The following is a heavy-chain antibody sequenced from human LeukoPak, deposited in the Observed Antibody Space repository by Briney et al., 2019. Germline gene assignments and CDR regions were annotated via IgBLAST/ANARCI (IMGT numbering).Heavy chain of an antibody. CDR1: GGSISSYY. CDR3: ARENSGSYREFDY. J-gene: IGHJ4*02. CDR2: IYTSGST. D-gene: IGHD1-26*01. Sequence: SETLSLTCTVSGGSISSYYWSWIRQPAGKGREWIGRIYTSGSTNYKASLKSRVSMSVDTYKHQFSLKLSSVTAADTAVFYCARENSGSYREFDYWGQGTLVTVSS. V-gene: IGHV4-4*07.